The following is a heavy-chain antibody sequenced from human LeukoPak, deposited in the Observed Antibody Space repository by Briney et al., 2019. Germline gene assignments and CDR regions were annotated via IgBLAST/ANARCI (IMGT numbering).Heavy chain of an antibody. J-gene: IGHJ4*02. CDR3: ARDRGWAGYTYGFYY. CDR1: GGTFSSYA. V-gene: IGHV1-69*13. Sequence: ASVKVSCKASGGTFSSYAISWVRQAPGQGLEWMGGIIPIFGTANYAQKFQGRVTITADESTSTAYMELSGLRSEDTAVYYCARDRGWAGYTYGFYYWGQGTLVTVSS. D-gene: IGHD5-18*01. CDR2: IIPIFGTA.